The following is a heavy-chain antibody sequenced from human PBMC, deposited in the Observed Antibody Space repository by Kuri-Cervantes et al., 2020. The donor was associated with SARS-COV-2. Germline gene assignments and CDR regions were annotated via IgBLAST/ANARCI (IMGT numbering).Heavy chain of an antibody. CDR3: AKTLTTSTVYNYGLDV. D-gene: IGHD1-1*01. Sequence: ETLSLTCAASGFTFSSYAMSWVRQAPGKGLEWVVGISPYGDNTYSAASVKGRFSVSRDNSKNMLYLQMNSLRADDTAVYYCAKTLTTSTVYNYGLDVWGQGTSVTVSS. CDR1: GFTFSSYA. J-gene: IGHJ6*02. V-gene: IGHV3-23*01. CDR2: ISPYGDNT.